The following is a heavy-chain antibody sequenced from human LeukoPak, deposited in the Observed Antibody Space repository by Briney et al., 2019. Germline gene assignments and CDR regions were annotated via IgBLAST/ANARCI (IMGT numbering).Heavy chain of an antibody. CDR1: KFSFSTYA. V-gene: IGHV3-23*01. D-gene: IGHD5-12*01. CDR2: ISGNSGTT. Sequence: PGGSLRLSCAASKFSFSTYAMSWVRQAPGKGLEWVSAISGNSGTTYYADSVKGRFTISRDNSKNTLYLQMNSLRAEDTAVYYCAKDGGKWLRLRFDDYWGQGTLVTVSS. J-gene: IGHJ4*02. CDR3: AKDGGKWLRLRFDDY.